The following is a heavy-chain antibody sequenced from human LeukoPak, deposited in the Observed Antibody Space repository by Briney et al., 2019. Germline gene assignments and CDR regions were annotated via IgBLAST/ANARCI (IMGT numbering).Heavy chain of an antibody. D-gene: IGHD3-10*01. CDR1: QFSFGNYA. CDR3: ARDRPRAHYYGSGSPQGAFDI. CDR2: ISYDGVDK. J-gene: IGHJ3*02. V-gene: IGHV3-30-3*01. Sequence: GGSLRLSCAASQFSFGNYAMHWVRQAPGKGLEWVATISYDGVDKYYADSVKGRFTTSRDNSKNTMYVQMSSLRLEDTALYYCARDRPRAHYYGSGSPQGAFDIWGHGTMVTVSS.